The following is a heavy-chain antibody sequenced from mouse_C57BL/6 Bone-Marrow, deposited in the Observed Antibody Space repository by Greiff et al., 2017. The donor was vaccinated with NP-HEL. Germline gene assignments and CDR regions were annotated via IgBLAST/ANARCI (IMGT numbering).Heavy chain of an antibody. V-gene: IGHV6-6*01. Sequence: EVKLVESGGGLVQPGGSMKLSCAASGFTFSDAWMDWVRQSPEKGLEWVAEIRNKANNLATYYAESVKGRFTISRDDSKSSVYLQMNSLRAEDTGIYYCTRPGDYDVSPWFAYWGQGTLVTVSA. D-gene: IGHD2-4*01. CDR2: IRNKANNLAT. CDR3: TRPGDYDVSPWFAY. CDR1: GFTFSDAW. J-gene: IGHJ3*01.